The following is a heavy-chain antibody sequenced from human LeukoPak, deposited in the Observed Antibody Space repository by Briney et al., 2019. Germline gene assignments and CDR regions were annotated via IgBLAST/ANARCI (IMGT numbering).Heavy chain of an antibody. Sequence: SETLSLTCAVYGGSFSGYYWSWIRQPPGKGLEWIGEINHSGSTNYNPSLKSRVTISVDTSKNQFSLKLSSVTAADTAVYYCARVRDYDFWSGPDAFDIWGQGTMVTVSS. J-gene: IGHJ3*02. V-gene: IGHV4-34*01. CDR1: GGSFSGYY. CDR2: INHSGST. D-gene: IGHD3-3*01. CDR3: ARVRDYDFWSGPDAFDI.